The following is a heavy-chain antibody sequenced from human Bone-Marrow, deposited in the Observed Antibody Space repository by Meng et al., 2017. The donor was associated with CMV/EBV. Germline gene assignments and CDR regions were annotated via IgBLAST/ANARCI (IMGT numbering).Heavy chain of an antibody. V-gene: IGHV1-18*01. Sequence: ASEKVSCKASGYTFTSYGISWVRQAPGQGLEWMGWISAYNGNTNYAQKLQGRVTMTTDTSTSTVYMELRSLRSDDTAVYYCARDSSSSGWYSGLDDWGQGTLVTVSS. CDR2: ISAYNGNT. CDR1: GYTFTSYG. J-gene: IGHJ4*02. D-gene: IGHD6-19*01. CDR3: ARDSSSSGWYSGLDD.